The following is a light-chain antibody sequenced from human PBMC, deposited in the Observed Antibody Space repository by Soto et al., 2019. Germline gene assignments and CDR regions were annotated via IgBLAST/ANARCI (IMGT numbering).Light chain of an antibody. Sequence: QSALTLPAAASGAPVQSTTISSTGTSSGVGGYSYVSWYQQHPGKAPKLMIYEVSNRPSGVSNRFSGSKSGNTASLTISGLQAEDEADYYCSSYTSSSTLYVFGTGTKVTVL. J-gene: IGLJ1*01. CDR3: SSYTSSSTLYV. CDR2: EVS. V-gene: IGLV2-14*01. CDR1: SSGVGGYSY.